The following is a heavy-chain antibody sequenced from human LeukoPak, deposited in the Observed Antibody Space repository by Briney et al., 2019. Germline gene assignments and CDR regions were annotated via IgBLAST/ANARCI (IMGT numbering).Heavy chain of an antibody. V-gene: IGHV1-2*02. D-gene: IGHD6-13*01. J-gene: IGHJ4*02. CDR3: ARTLYIAAVPGGFDY. CDR2: INPNSGGT. Sequence: GASVKVSCKASGYTFTTYYMHWVRQAPGQGLEWMGWINPNSGGTNYAQKFQGRVTMTRDTSISTVYMELSRLRSDDTALYYCARTLYIAAVPGGFDYWGQGSLVTVSS. CDR1: GYTFTTYY.